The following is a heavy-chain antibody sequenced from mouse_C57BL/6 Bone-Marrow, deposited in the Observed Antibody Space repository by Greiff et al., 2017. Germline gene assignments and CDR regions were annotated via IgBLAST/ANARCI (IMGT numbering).Heavy chain of an antibody. J-gene: IGHJ3*01. CDR3: ILDGYCVLSWFAY. CDR2: IDPENGDT. V-gene: IGHV14-4*01. CDR1: GFNIKDDY. D-gene: IGHD2-3*01. Sequence: VQLQQPGAELVRPGASVKLSCTASGFNIKDDYMNWVKQRPEQGLEWMGWIDPENGDTEYASKFKGKATITADTSSRTASLQLRSLTSEATAVYYCILDGYCVLSWFAYWGQGTLVTVSA.